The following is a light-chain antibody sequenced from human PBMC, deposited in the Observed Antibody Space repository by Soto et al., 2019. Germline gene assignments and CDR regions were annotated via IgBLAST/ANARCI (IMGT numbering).Light chain of an antibody. CDR1: SSDVGGYNY. J-gene: IGLJ2*01. V-gene: IGLV2-14*01. CDR3: SSYTSSSTGI. CDR2: DVS. Sequence: QSALTQPASVSGSPGQSITISCTGTSSDVGGYNYVSWYQEHPGKVPKLMIFDVSDRPSGVSDRFSGSKSGNTASLTISGLQAEAEADYYCSSYTSSSTGIFGGGTKLTVL.